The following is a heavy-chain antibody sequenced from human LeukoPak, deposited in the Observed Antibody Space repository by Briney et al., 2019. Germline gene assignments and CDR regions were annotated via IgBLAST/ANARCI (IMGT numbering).Heavy chain of an antibody. Sequence: GGSLRLSCAASGFTFSSYSMNWVRQAPGKGLEWVSSISSSSSYIYYADSGKGRFTISRDNAKNSLYRQMNSLRAEDTAVYYCARDPGRGLYFDYWGQGTLVTVSS. CDR2: ISSSSSYI. CDR1: GFTFSSYS. CDR3: ARDPGRGLYFDY. J-gene: IGHJ4*02. V-gene: IGHV3-21*01. D-gene: IGHD6-19*01.